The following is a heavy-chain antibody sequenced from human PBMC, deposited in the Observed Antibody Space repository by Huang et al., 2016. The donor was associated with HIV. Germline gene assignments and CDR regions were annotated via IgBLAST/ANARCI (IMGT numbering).Heavy chain of an antibody. V-gene: IGHV3-7*01. CDR3: ASQPGP. J-gene: IGHJ5*02. CDR2: IKQDGRET. CDR1: GFTFSNYW. Sequence: EVQLVESGGGLVQPGGCLRLSCAASGFTFSNYWMSWVRQAPGKGREGVANIKQDGRETYYVDSGKGRFTISRDNAKNSLYLQMNSLRAEDTAVYYCASQPGPWGQGTLVTVSS.